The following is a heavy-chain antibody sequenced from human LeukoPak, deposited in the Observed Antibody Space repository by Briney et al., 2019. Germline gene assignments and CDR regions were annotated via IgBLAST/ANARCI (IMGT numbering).Heavy chain of an antibody. Sequence: GGSLRLSCAASGFTFDSYGMHWVRQAPGKGLEWVAFIRSDGNNKYYADSVKGRFTISRDNSKNTVYLQMNSLRAEDTALYYCARGTWLNKLFDFWGQGTLVTVSS. CDR3: ARGTWLNKLFDF. D-gene: IGHD1/OR15-1a*01. J-gene: IGHJ4*02. V-gene: IGHV3-30*02. CDR2: IRSDGNNK. CDR1: GFTFDSYG.